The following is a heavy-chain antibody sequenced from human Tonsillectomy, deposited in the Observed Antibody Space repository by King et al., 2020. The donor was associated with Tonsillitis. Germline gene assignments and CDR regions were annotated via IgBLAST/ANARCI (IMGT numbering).Heavy chain of an antibody. J-gene: IGHJ5*02. CDR3: ARLGYCGGGRCYATGWFDP. Sequence: QLVQSGAEVKKPGESLKISCKGSGYSFTNYWIGWVRQMPGKGLEWMGIIYPGDSDTRYSPSFQGQVTMSADKSISTAYLQWSSLKASDTAMYYCARLGYCGGGRCYATGWFDPWGQGTLVTVSS. D-gene: IGHD2-15*01. CDR1: GYSFTNYW. CDR2: IYPGDSDT. V-gene: IGHV5-51*01.